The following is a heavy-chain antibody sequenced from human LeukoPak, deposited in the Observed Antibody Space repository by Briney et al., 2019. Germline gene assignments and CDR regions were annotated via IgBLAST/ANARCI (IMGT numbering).Heavy chain of an antibody. CDR1: GGSISSSNW. CDR3: ASGSYLGINAFDI. J-gene: IGHJ3*02. CDR2: IYHSGST. V-gene: IGHV4-4*02. Sequence: SETLSLTCDVSGGSISSSNWWSWVRQPPGKGLEWIGEIYHSGSTNYNPSLKSRVTISVDKSKNQFSLKLSSVTAADTAVYYCASGSYLGINAFDIWGQGTMVTVSS. D-gene: IGHD1-26*01.